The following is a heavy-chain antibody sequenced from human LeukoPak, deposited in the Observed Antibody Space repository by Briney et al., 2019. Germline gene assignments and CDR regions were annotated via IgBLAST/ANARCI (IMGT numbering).Heavy chain of an antibody. D-gene: IGHD2/OR15-2a*01. J-gene: IGHJ3*02. CDR2: IGTAGDP. Sequence: GGSLRLSCAASGFTFSSYDMHWVRQATGKGLEWVSVIGTAGDPYYPGSVKGRFTISRENAKNSLYLQMNSLRAGDTAVYYCARRGHFSDAFDIWGQGTMVTVSS. CDR3: ARRGHFSDAFDI. V-gene: IGHV3-13*05. CDR1: GFTFSSYD.